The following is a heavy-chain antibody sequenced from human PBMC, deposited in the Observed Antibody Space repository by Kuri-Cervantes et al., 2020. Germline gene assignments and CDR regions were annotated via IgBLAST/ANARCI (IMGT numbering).Heavy chain of an antibody. Sequence: SVKVSCKASGGTFSSYAISWVRQAPGQGLEWMGGIIPIFGTANYAQKFQGRITITADESTSTAYMELSSLRSEDTAVYYCATSLAAADVSWFDPWGQGTLVTVSS. V-gene: IGHV1-69*13. D-gene: IGHD6-13*01. CDR1: GGTFSSYA. CDR2: IIPIFGTA. J-gene: IGHJ5*02. CDR3: ATSLAAADVSWFDP.